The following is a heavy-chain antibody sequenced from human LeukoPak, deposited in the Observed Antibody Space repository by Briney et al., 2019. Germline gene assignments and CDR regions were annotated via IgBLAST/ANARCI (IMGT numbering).Heavy chain of an antibody. CDR3: ARVVRVPAAYYYYYYMDV. V-gene: IGHV1-18*01. D-gene: IGHD2-2*01. CDR2: ISAYNGNT. CDR1: GYTFTSYG. Sequence: VASVKVSCKASGYTFTSYGISWVRQAPGQGLEWMGWISAYNGNTNYAQKLQGRVTMTTDTSTSTAYMELRSLRSDDTAVYYCARVVRVPAAYYYYYYMDVWGKGTTVTVSS. J-gene: IGHJ6*03.